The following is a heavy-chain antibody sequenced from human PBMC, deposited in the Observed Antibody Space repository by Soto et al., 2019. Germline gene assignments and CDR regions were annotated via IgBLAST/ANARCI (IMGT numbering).Heavy chain of an antibody. J-gene: IGHJ3*02. Sequence: ASVKVSCKASGYTFTGYYMHWWRQAPGQGLEWMGWINHNSGGTNYAQKFQGRVTMTRDTSISTAYMELSRLRADDTAVYYCARDPSIMITFRGVIVPPDAFDIWGQGTMVTVSS. V-gene: IGHV1-2*02. CDR2: INHNSGGT. CDR3: ARDPSIMITFRGVIVPPDAFDI. CDR1: GYTFTGYY. D-gene: IGHD3-16*02.